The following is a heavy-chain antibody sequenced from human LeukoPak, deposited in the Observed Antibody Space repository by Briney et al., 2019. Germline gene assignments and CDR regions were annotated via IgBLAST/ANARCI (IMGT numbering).Heavy chain of an antibody. Sequence: GGSLRLSCAASGFTFSTYAMNWVRQAPGKGLEWVSVISGSGGTTYYADSVKGRFTISRDNSKNTLYLQMNSLRAEDTAVYYCAKKGLPSQRYCSGGSCSIYFDYWGQGTLVTVSS. D-gene: IGHD2-15*01. CDR2: ISGSGGTT. J-gene: IGHJ4*02. CDR3: AKKGLPSQRYCSGGSCSIYFDY. CDR1: GFTFSTYA. V-gene: IGHV3-23*01.